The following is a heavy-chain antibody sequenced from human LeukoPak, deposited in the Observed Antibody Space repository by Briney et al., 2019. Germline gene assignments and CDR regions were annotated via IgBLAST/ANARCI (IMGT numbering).Heavy chain of an antibody. CDR1: GYSFTSYW. CDR3: ASLYDFDY. CDR2: IYPGDSNT. Sequence: GGSLKLSCKGSGYSFTSYWMSWVRQMPGKGLEWMGNIYPGDSNTSYSASFQGQVTLAPDNSLSTPYLQWTSLRASDTAIHCCASLYDFDYWGQGTLVTVSS. J-gene: IGHJ4*02. V-gene: IGHV5-51*01. D-gene: IGHD2-2*02.